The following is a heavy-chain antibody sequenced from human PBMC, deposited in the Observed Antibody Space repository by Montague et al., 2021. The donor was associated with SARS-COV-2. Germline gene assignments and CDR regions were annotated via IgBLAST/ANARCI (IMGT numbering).Heavy chain of an antibody. CDR3: ARVATHNWFDP. CDR1: GFTFSSFV. CDR2: IWYDGSNK. D-gene: IGHD4-23*01. Sequence: SLRLSCAASGFTFSSFVMHWFRQAPGKGLEWVAVIWYDGSNKYYAESVKGRFTISRDNSKNTLYLQMNTLRVEDTAVYYCARVATHNWFDPWGQGTLVTVSS. J-gene: IGHJ5*02. V-gene: IGHV3-33*01.